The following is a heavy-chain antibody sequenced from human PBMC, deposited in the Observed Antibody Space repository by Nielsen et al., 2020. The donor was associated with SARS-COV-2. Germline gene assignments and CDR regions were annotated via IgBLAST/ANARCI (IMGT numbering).Heavy chain of an antibody. CDR2: IYPGDSDT. D-gene: IGHD1-26*01. J-gene: IGHJ4*02. CDR1: GYSFTSYW. CDR3: ARRPVRLEGWKWELEYYFDY. V-gene: IGHV5-51*01. Sequence: GESLKISCKGSGYSFTSYWIGWVRQMPGKGLEWMGIIYPGDSDTRYSPSFQGQVTISADKSISTAYLQWSSLKASDTAMYYCARRPVRLEGWKWELEYYFDYWGQGTLVTVSS.